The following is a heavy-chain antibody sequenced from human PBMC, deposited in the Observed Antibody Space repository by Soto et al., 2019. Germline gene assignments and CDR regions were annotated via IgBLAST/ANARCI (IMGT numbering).Heavy chain of an antibody. Sequence: GGSLRLSCAASGFTFSSHGMHWVRQAPGKGLEWLAVTWYDGRKEYYADSVKGRFTISRDMYRNTLSLQMSSLRAADTAVYYCVRSRRGRWHDFDYWGQGTQVTVSS. CDR1: GFTFSSHG. V-gene: IGHV3-33*01. J-gene: IGHJ4*02. CDR3: VRSRRGRWHDFDY. CDR2: TWYDGRKE. D-gene: IGHD2-15*01.